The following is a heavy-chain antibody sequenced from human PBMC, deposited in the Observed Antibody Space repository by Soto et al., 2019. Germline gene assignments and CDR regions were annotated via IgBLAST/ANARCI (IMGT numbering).Heavy chain of an antibody. D-gene: IGHD2-15*01. V-gene: IGHV4-34*01. CDR2: INHSGST. CDR3: ARGKYCSGGSCYAHTFDY. CDR1: GGSFSGYY. Sequence: SETLSLTXAVYGGSFSGYYWSWIRQPPGKGLEWIGEINHSGSTNYNPSLKSRVTISVDTSKNQFSLKLSSVTAADTAVYYCARGKYCSGGSCYAHTFDYWGQGTLVTVSS. J-gene: IGHJ4*02.